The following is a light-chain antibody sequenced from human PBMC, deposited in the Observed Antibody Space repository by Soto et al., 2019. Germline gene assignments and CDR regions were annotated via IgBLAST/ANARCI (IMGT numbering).Light chain of an antibody. J-gene: IGKJ1*01. CDR1: QSVDND. CDR2: GAS. Sequence: EIVMTQSPATLSVSPGDRATLSCRASQSVDNDLAWYQQKPGQPPRLLIYGASTRATGIPARFSGSGSGTEFTLTISSLQSEDFAVYCCQQYNNWPKTFGQGTKVDIK. CDR3: QQYNNWPKT. V-gene: IGKV3-15*01.